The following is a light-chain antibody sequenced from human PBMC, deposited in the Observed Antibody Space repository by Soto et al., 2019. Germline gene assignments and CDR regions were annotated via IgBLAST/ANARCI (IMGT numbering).Light chain of an antibody. CDR3: SSFAVGSPH. V-gene: IGLV2-14*01. Sequence: QSALTQPASVSGSPGQSITISCNGTTSDIGGYNYVSWYQHHPGKAPKLIIYDVTRRPSGVSPRFSGSKSGNTASLTISGLQAEDEADFYCSSFAVGSPHFANGTKVTV. CDR2: DVT. J-gene: IGLJ1*01. CDR1: TSDIGGYNY.